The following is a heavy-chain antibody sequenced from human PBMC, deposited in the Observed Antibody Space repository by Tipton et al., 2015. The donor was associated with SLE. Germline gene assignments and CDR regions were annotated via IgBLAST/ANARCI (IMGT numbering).Heavy chain of an antibody. CDR1: GGSISSSSYY. J-gene: IGHJ3*02. CDR2: IYYSGST. V-gene: IGHV4-39*01. Sequence: LRLSCTVSGGSISSSSYYWGWIRQPPGKGLEWIGSIYYSGSTYYNPSLKSRVTISVDTSKNQFSLKLSSVTAADTAVYYCARLVVVPALSDDAFDIWGQGTMVTVSS. CDR3: ARLVVVPALSDDAFDI. D-gene: IGHD2-21*02.